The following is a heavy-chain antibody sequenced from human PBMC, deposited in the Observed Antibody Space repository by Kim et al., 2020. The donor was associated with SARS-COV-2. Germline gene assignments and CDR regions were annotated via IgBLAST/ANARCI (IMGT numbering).Heavy chain of an antibody. J-gene: IGHJ4*02. CDR3: ARSRESQWLANFDF. V-gene: IGHV1-46*01. CDR2: INPSGGTT. CDR1: GYTFSSYY. D-gene: IGHD6-19*01. Sequence: ASVKVSCKASGYTFSSYYTHWVRQAPGQGLEWMGIINPSGGTTSYAQTFKGRVTMTRDTSTSTVYMELSSLRSEDTAVYYCARSRESQWLANFDFWGQGTLVTVSS.